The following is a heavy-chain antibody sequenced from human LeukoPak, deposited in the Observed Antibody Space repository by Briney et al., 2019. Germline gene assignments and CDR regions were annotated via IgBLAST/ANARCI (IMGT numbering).Heavy chain of an antibody. CDR1: GYTFNNYD. Sequence: ASVKVSCKASGYTFNNYDINWVRQASGQGLEWMGWMNPNSGNTGYAQKFQGRVTSTRNTSISTAYMELSSLRSEDTAVYYCARARYDSRGFVSPYYMDVWGKGTTVTVSS. CDR2: MNPNSGNT. D-gene: IGHD3-22*01. CDR3: ARARYDSRGFVSPYYMDV. V-gene: IGHV1-8*03. J-gene: IGHJ6*03.